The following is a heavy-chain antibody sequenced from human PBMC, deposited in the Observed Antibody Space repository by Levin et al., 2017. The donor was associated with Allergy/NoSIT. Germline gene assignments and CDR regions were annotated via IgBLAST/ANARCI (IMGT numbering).Heavy chain of an antibody. CDR2: IIPILGIA. CDR3: AGTPWGYSYDSWYFDL. V-gene: IGHV1-69*04. Sequence: GASVKVSCKASGGTFSSYAISWVRQAPGQGLEWMGRIIPILGIANYAQKFQGRVTITADKSTSTAYMELSSLRSEDTAVYYCAGTPWGYSYDSWYFDLWGRGTLVTVSS. D-gene: IGHD5-18*01. CDR1: GGTFSSYA. J-gene: IGHJ2*01.